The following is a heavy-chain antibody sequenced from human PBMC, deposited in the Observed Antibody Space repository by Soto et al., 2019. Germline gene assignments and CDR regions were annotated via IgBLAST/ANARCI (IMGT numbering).Heavy chain of an antibody. D-gene: IGHD6-19*01. CDR2: ISSTTSGT. V-gene: IGHV3-48*01. Sequence: EVQLVESGGGLVQPGGSLRLSCAASGFTFSSFSMNWVRQAPGKGLEWVSSISSTTSGTYYAESVKGRFTISRDNATNSLYLQMNSLRAEDTAVYYCAKDISVAGCFDSWGQGTLVTVSS. CDR3: AKDISVAGCFDS. J-gene: IGHJ4*02. CDR1: GFTFSSFS.